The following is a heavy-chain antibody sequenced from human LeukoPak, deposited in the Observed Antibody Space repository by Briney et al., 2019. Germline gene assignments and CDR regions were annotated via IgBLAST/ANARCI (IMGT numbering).Heavy chain of an antibody. CDR3: AKGTDTSGRQNFDI. CDR2: ITSSSDGT. D-gene: IGHD2-15*01. V-gene: IGHV3-23*01. Sequence: GGSLRLSCEASGFTFTSYAMHWVRQAPGKGLEWVSSITSSSDGTFYTDVLSGRFTISRDNGKKVVFLQMKNVRRGDSALYYCAKGTDTSGRQNFDIWGQGTLVTVSS. CDR1: GFTFTSYA. J-gene: IGHJ4*02.